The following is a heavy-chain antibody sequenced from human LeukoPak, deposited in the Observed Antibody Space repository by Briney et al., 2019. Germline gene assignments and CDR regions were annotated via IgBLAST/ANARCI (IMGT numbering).Heavy chain of an antibody. CDR2: IYHSVTT. CDR3: ARGYSSSWYFNWFDP. CDR1: GYSISSGYF. Sequence: SETLSLTCTVSGYSISSGYFWGWIRQPPGKGLEWIGSIYHSVTTYYNPSLKSRVTISVDTSKNQFSLKLTSVTAADTAVYYCARGYSSSWYFNWFDPWGQGTLVTVSS. J-gene: IGHJ5*02. D-gene: IGHD6-13*01. V-gene: IGHV4-38-2*02.